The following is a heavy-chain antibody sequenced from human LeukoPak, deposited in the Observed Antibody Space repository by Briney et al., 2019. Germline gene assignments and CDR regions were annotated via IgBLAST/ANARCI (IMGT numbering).Heavy chain of an antibody. CDR3: AKETFGELLSAHFDY. V-gene: IGHV3-30*02. Sequence: GGSLRLSCAASGFTFSSYGIYWVRQAPGKGLEWVAFIRYDGSNKYYADSVKGRFTISRDNSKNTLYLQMNSLRAEDTAVYYCAKETFGELLSAHFDYWGQGTLVTVSS. CDR1: GFTFSSYG. D-gene: IGHD3-10*01. CDR2: IRYDGSNK. J-gene: IGHJ4*02.